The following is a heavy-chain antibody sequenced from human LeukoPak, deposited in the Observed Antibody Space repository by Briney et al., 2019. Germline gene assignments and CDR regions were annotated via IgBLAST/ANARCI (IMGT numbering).Heavy chain of an antibody. D-gene: IGHD6-19*01. Sequence: SETLSLTCTVSGGSTSSYYWSWIRQPPGKGLEWIGYIYYSGSTNYNPSLKSRVTISVDTSKNQFSLKLSSVTAADTAVYYCARGRGGRSGWYYYYYGMDVWGQGTTVTVSS. CDR1: GGSTSSYY. CDR3: ARGRGGRSGWYYYYYGMDV. CDR2: IYYSGST. J-gene: IGHJ6*02. V-gene: IGHV4-59*12.